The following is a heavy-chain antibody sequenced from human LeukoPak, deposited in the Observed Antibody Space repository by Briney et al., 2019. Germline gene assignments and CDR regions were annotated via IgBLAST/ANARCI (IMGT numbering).Heavy chain of an antibody. Sequence: GASVKVSCKVSGYTLTELSMHWVRQAPGKGLEWMGGFDPEDGETIYAQKFQGRVTMTEDTSTDTAYMELSSLRSEDTAVYYCAIRKRITIFGVVIRQGAWFDPWGQGTLVTVSS. J-gene: IGHJ5*02. CDR2: FDPEDGET. D-gene: IGHD3-3*01. V-gene: IGHV1-24*01. CDR1: GYTLTELS. CDR3: AIRKRITIFGVVIRQGAWFDP.